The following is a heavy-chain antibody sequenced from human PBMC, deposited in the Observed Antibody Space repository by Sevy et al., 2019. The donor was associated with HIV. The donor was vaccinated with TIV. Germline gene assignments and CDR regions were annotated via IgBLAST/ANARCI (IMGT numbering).Heavy chain of an antibody. Sequence: GGSLRLSCAASGFTFNTYTMNWVRQAPGKGLEWVSSISGSSNYIYYADSMKGRFTISRDNANNSLYLQMNSLRAEDTAVYYCARPYGSGSWEAFDIWGQGTMVTVSS. V-gene: IGHV3-21*01. CDR1: GFTFNTYT. D-gene: IGHD3-10*01. CDR3: ARPYGSGSWEAFDI. J-gene: IGHJ3*02. CDR2: ISGSSNYI.